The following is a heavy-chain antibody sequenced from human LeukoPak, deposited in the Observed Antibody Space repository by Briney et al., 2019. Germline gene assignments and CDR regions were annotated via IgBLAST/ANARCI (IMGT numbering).Heavy chain of an antibody. Sequence: PSETLSLTSTVSGGSISSYYWSWIPQPPGKGLEWIGCIYYSGSTNYNPSLKSRVTISVDTSKNQFSLKLSSVTAADTAVYYCARQADSSIYYYFDYWGQGALVTVSS. CDR3: ARQADSSIYYYFDY. D-gene: IGHD6-13*01. CDR2: IYYSGST. V-gene: IGHV4-59*08. CDR1: GGSISSYY. J-gene: IGHJ4*02.